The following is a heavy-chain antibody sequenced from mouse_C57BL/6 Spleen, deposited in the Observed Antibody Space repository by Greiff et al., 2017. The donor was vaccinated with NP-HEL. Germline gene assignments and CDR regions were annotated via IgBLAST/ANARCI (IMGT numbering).Heavy chain of an antibody. CDR2: IRNKANNHAT. D-gene: IGHD1-1*01. V-gene: IGHV6-6*01. CDR3: TIITTVVATNPGDY. J-gene: IGHJ2*01. Sequence: EVQGVESGGGLVQPGGSMKLSCAASGFTFSDAWMDWVRQSPEKGLEWVAEIRNKANNHATYYAESVKGRFTISRDDSKSSVYLQMNSLRAEDTGIYYCTIITTVVATNPGDYWGQGTTLTVSS. CDR1: GFTFSDAW.